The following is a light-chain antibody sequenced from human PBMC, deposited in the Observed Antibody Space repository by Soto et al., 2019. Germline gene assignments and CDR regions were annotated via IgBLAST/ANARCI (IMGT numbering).Light chain of an antibody. J-gene: IGKJ1*01. CDR3: QRYNSYWT. CDR1: QSISSW. CDR2: DAS. Sequence: DLPMTQSPSTLSASVGDRVTITCRASQSISSWLAWYQQKPGKAPKLLIYDASSLESGVPSRFSGSGYVTEFTLTITSLQHDDFATCYCQRYNSYWTFGQGTKVEIK. V-gene: IGKV1-5*01.